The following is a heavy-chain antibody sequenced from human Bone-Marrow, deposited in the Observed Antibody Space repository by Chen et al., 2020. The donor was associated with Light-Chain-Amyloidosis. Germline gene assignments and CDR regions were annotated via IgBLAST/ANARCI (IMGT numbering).Heavy chain of an antibody. J-gene: IGHJ4*02. V-gene: IGHV3-23*01. D-gene: IGHD2-2*02. CDR1: GFTFSSYA. Sequence: EVQLLESGGGLVQPGGSLRLSCAASGFTFSSYAMSCVRQAPGKGLEWVLAISGSGGSTYDADSVKGRFTISRDNSKNTLYLQMNSLRAEDTAVYYCATSLRGECTSCYTPFDYWGQGTLVTVSS. CDR2: ISGSGGST. CDR3: ATSLRGECTSCYTPFDY.